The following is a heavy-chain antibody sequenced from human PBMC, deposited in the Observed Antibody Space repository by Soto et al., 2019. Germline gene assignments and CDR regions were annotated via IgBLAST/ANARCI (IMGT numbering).Heavy chain of an antibody. D-gene: IGHD3-22*01. CDR3: ARLLGYYDSSGYYYDS. V-gene: IGHV5-51*01. CDR2: IYPGDSDT. Sequence: LGESLKISCKGSGYSFTSYWIGWVRQMPGKGLEWMGIIYPGDSDTRYSPSFQGQVTISADKSISTAYLQWSSLKASDTAMYYCARLLGYYDSSGYYYDSWGQGTLVTVSS. CDR1: GYSFTSYW. J-gene: IGHJ5*01.